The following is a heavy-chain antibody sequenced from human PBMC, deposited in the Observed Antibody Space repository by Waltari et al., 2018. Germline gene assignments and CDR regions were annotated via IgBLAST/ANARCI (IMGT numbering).Heavy chain of an antibody. CDR1: GYTFTSYY. CDR2: INPSGGST. D-gene: IGHD5-18*01. Sequence: QVQLVQSGAEVKKPGASVKVSCKASGYTFTSYYMHWVRQAPGQGLEWMGIINPSGGSTSYAQKFQGRVTMTRDTSTSTVYMERSSLRSEDTAVYYCARAQGAVNGYSYGGSKYYFDYWGQGTLVTVSS. J-gene: IGHJ4*02. V-gene: IGHV1-46*01. CDR3: ARAQGAVNGYSYGGSKYYFDY.